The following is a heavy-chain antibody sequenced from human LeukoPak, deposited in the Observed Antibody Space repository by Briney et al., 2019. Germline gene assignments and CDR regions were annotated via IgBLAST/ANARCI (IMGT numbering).Heavy chain of an antibody. V-gene: IGHV3-7*01. J-gene: IGHJ4*02. CDR2: IKQDGSRK. Sequence: GGSLRLSCAASGFTFSNYWMDWVRQAPGKGLEWVAKIKQDGSRKDYVDSVKGRFTISRDNAKNSLYLEMSSLRVEDTGVYYCAKEIFGYSGYEPFDYWGQGTLVTVSS. CDR1: GFTFSNYW. CDR3: AKEIFGYSGYEPFDY. D-gene: IGHD5-12*01.